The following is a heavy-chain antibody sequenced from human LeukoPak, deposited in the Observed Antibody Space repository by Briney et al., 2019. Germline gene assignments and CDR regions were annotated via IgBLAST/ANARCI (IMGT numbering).Heavy chain of an antibody. CDR2: ISYDGSNK. CDR3: ARGDSSGWYPSQNWFDP. V-gene: IGHV3-30*04. D-gene: IGHD6-19*01. J-gene: IGHJ5*02. CDR1: GFTFSIYA. Sequence: PGGSLRLSCAASGFTFSIYAMHWVRQAPGKGLEWVAVISYDGSNKYYADSVKGRFTISRDNSKNTLYLQMNSLRVEDTAVYYCARGDSSGWYPSQNWFDPWGQGTLVTVSS.